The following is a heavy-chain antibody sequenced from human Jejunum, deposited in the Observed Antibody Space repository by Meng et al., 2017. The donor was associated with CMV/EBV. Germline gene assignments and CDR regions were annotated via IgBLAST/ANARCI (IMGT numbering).Heavy chain of an antibody. CDR2: MYYTGTT. CDR3: ARRGHYCGGDGECSLGFDY. V-gene: IGHV4-39*07. CDR1: RNYY. Sequence: RNYYRGWIRQKAGKGLEWIGGMYYTGTTYYNPSLKTRVNMSLDTSKNQFSLKLSSVTAADTAVYYCARRGHYCGGDGECSLGFDYWGQGSLVTVSS. D-gene: IGHD2-21*01. J-gene: IGHJ4*02.